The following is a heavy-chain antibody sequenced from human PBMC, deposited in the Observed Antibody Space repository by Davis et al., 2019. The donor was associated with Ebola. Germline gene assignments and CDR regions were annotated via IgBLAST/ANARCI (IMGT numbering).Heavy chain of an antibody. V-gene: IGHV4-59*08. Sequence: MPSETLSLTCTVSGGYISGYYWSWIRQPPGKGLEWIGNLYHGGGTNYSPSLKSRLTISVDTSKNQFSLKLSSVTAADTAVYYCVRGDGRFDYWGQGALVTVSS. CDR3: VRGDGRFDY. CDR2: LYHGGGT. CDR1: GGYISGYY. J-gene: IGHJ4*02. D-gene: IGHD5-24*01.